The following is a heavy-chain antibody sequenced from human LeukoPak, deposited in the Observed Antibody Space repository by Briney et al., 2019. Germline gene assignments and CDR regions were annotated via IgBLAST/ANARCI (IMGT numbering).Heavy chain of an antibody. V-gene: IGHV3-7*01. D-gene: IGHD6-6*01. CDR1: GFTFSSYA. CDR3: ARDFLFYSSSSFDY. J-gene: IGHJ4*02. Sequence: NPGGSLRLSCAASGFTFSSYAMSWVRQAPGKGLEWVANIKQDGSEKYYVDSVKGRFTISRDNAKNSLYLQMNSLRAEDTAVYYCARDFLFYSSSSFDYWGQGTLVTVSS. CDR2: IKQDGSEK.